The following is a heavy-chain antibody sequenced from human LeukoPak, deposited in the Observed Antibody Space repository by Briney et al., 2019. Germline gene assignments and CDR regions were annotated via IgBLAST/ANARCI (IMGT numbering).Heavy chain of an antibody. CDR3: ARVRGYCSGGSCPNQFDY. D-gene: IGHD2-15*01. CDR2: ISSSGSTI. V-gene: IGHV3-11*01. J-gene: IGHJ4*02. Sequence: GGSLRLSCAASGFTFSDYYMSWIRQAPGKGLEWVSYISSSGSTIYYADSVKGRFTISRDNAKSSLYLQMNSLRAEDTAVYYCARVRGYCSGGSCPNQFDYWGQGTLVTVSS. CDR1: GFTFSDYY.